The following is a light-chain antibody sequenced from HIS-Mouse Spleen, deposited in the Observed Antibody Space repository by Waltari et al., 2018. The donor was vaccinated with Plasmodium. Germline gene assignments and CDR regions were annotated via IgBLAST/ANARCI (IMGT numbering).Light chain of an antibody. V-gene: IGLV2-11*01. CDR3: CSYAGSYTYV. CDR2: DIR. J-gene: IGLJ1*01. CDR1: SSDVCGFNY. Sequence: QSALTQPRSVSGSPGKSVTISCTGTSSDVCGFNYVSWYQQHPGKAPKLMIYDIRKRPSGVPDRFSGSKSGNTASLTISGLQAEDEADYYCCSYAGSYTYVFGTGTKVTVL.